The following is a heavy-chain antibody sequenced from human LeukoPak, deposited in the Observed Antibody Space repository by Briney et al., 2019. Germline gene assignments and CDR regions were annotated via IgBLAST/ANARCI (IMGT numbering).Heavy chain of an antibody. CDR2: TYYRSKLYN. V-gene: IGHV6-1*01. Sequence: PSQTLSLTCALSGDSVSSNSAASNCVSQSPSRGLEWLVRTYYRSKLYNDYAVSVKSRITINPDTSKNQFSLQLNSVTPEDTAVYYCARDRLIFWDTGSYKLYNWFDPWGQGTLVTVSS. D-gene: IGHD1-26*01. CDR1: GDSVSSNSAA. CDR3: ARDRLIFWDTGSYKLYNWFDP. J-gene: IGHJ5*02.